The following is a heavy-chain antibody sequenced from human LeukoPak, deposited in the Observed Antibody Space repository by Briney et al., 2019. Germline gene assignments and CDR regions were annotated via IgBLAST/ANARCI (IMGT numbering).Heavy chain of an antibody. CDR1: GFTFSAYA. D-gene: IGHD2-15*01. J-gene: IGHJ6*02. CDR2: ISYDGSNK. CDR3: ARGSYGLGLDYYFYAMDV. V-gene: IGHV3-30*04. Sequence: GGSLRLSCAASGFTFSAYAMRWARQAPGKGLQWVAVISYDGSNKYYADSVKGRFTIARDNSKNTLYLQMNSLRAEDTAVYYCARGSYGLGLDYYFYAMDVWGQGTTVTVSS.